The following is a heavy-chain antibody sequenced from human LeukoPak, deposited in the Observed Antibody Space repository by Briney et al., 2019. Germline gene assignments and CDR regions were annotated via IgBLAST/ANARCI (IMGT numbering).Heavy chain of an antibody. D-gene: IGHD3-10*01. CDR2: INHSGST. CDR1: GGSFSGYY. Sequence: SETLSLTCAVYGGSFSGYYWSWIRQPPGKGLEWIGEINHSGSTNYNPSLKSRVTISVDTSKNQFSLKLSSVTAADMAVYYCARRGRWSLSYWGQGTLVTVSS. V-gene: IGHV4-34*01. J-gene: IGHJ4*02. CDR3: ARRGRWSLSY.